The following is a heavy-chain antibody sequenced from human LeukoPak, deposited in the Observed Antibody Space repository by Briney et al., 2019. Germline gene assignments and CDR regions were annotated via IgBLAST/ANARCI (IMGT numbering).Heavy chain of an antibody. D-gene: IGHD3-22*01. V-gene: IGHV5-51*01. CDR2: IYPGDSDT. CDR3: AAHEGGYYYDSSGYYDY. J-gene: IGHJ4*02. CDR1: GYSFTSYW. Sequence: GESLKISCKGSGYSFTSYWIGWVRPMPGKGLEWMGIIYPGDSDTRYSPSFQGQVTISADKSISTAYLQWSSLKASDTAMYYCAAHEGGYYYDSSGYYDYWGQGTLVTVSS.